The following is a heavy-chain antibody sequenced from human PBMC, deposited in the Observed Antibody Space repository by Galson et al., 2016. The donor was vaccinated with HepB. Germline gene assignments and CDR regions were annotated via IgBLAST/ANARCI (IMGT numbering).Heavy chain of an antibody. Sequence: SLRLSCAVSGFTFSNYAMHWVRQAPGKGLEWVGRIRSKSDGGTRNYAAPLEGRVSISRDDSKSTLYLQLRSLKTEDTAVYYCTTDTALGYCSEGVCSLFDYWGQGTLVTVSS. CDR3: TTDTALGYCSEGVCSLFDY. V-gene: IGHV3-15*05. J-gene: IGHJ4*02. CDR1: GFTFSNYA. CDR2: IRSKSDGGTR. D-gene: IGHD2-15*01.